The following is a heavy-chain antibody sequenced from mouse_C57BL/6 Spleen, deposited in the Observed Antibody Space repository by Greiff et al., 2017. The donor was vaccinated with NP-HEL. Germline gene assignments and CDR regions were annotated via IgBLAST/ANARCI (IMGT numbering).Heavy chain of an antibody. CDR1: GYSFTDYN. D-gene: IGHD3-2*02. CDR2: INPNYGTT. Sequence: VQLKESGPELVKPGASVKISCKASGYSFTDYNMNWVKQSNGKSLEWIGVINPNYGTTSYNQKFKGKATLTVDQSSSTAYMQLNSLTSEDSAVYYCASGLQLRLPWFAYWGQGTLVTVSA. J-gene: IGHJ3*01. CDR3: ASGLQLRLPWFAY. V-gene: IGHV1-39*01.